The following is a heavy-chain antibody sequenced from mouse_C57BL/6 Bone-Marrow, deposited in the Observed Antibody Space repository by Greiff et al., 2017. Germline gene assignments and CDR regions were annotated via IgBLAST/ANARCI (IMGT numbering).Heavy chain of an antibody. CDR2: IYPGDGDT. J-gene: IGHJ4*01. CDR3: AREQLRLQLDY. D-gene: IGHD3-2*02. V-gene: IGHV1-82*01. CDR1: GYAFSSSW. Sequence: QVQLQQSGPELVKPGASVKISCKASGYAFSSSWMNWVKQRPGKGLEWIGRIYPGDGDTNYNGKFKGKATLTADKSSSTAYMQLSSLTSEDSAVYFCAREQLRLQLDYWGQGTSGTVSS.